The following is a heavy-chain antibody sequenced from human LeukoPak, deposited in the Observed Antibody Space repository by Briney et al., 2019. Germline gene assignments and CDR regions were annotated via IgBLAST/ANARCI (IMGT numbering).Heavy chain of an antibody. V-gene: IGHV4-39*01. D-gene: IGHD1-26*01. CDR2: IYYSGST. CDR3: ARRRLGIVGATSLGY. CDR1: GGSISSSSYY. Sequence: SETLSLTCTVSGGSISSSSYYWGWLRQLPGKGLEWIGSIYYSGSTYYNPSLKSRVTISVDTSKNQFSLKLSSVTAADTAVYYCARRRLGIVGATSLGYWGQGTLVTVSS. J-gene: IGHJ4*02.